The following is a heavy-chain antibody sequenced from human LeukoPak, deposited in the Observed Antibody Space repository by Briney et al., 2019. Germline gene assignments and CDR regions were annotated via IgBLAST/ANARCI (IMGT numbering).Heavy chain of an antibody. CDR3: ARELGYCSGGSCYDWFDP. CDR2: IYTSGST. CDR1: GGSISSYY. Sequence: PSETLSLTCTVSGGSISSYYWSWIRQPAGKGLEWIGRIYTSGSTNYNPSLKSRVTMSVDTSKNQFSLKLSSVTAADTAVYYCARELGYCSGGSCYDWFDPWGQGTLVTASS. J-gene: IGHJ5*02. V-gene: IGHV4-4*07. D-gene: IGHD2-15*01.